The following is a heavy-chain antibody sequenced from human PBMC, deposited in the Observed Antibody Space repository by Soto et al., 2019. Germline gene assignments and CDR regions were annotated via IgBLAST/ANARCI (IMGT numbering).Heavy chain of an antibody. Sequence: EESGGNVVQPGRSLRLSCAASGFSFSDYGMHWVRQAPGKGLESVALLSYDGDKEYYADSVKGRFTISRDNSKNTVFLQMNSLRPEDTAVYYCGKDLMGEQWLGVMHYWGQGTLVTVSS. J-gene: IGHJ4*02. CDR1: GFSFSDYG. CDR2: LSYDGDKE. D-gene: IGHD6-19*01. V-gene: IGHV3-30*18. CDR3: GKDLMGEQWLGVMHY.